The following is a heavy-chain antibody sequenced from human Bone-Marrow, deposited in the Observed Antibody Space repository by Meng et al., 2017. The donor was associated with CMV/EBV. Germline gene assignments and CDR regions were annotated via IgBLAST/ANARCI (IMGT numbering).Heavy chain of an antibody. D-gene: IGHD3-3*01. Sequence: GGSLRLSCAASGFTFSSYGMHWFRQAPGKGLEWVSVIYDDGSTYYADPVKGRFTIARDKSNNTVYLQMNSLGVEDTAVYYCATSLFDRECWGGYYGGYFAYWGQGTLVTVSS. CDR3: ATSLFDRECWGGYYGGYFAY. CDR1: GFTFSSYG. J-gene: IGHJ4*02. V-gene: IGHV3-NL1*01. CDR2: IYDDGST.